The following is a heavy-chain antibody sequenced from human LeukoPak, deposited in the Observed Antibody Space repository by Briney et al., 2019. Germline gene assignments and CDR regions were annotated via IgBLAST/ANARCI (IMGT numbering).Heavy chain of an antibody. Sequence: PSETLSLTCTVSGGSISSSSYYWGWIRQPPGKGLEWIGSIYYSGSTYYNPSLKSRVTISVDTSKNQFSLKLSSVTAADTAVYYCARVQNSSSSWELWYYYYYMDVWGKGTTVTVSS. J-gene: IGHJ6*03. CDR2: IYYSGST. D-gene: IGHD6-6*01. CDR1: GGSISSSSYY. CDR3: ARVQNSSSSWELWYYYYYMDV. V-gene: IGHV4-39*07.